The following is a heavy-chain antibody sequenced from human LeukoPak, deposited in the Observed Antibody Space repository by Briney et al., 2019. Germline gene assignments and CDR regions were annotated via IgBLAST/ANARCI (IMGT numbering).Heavy chain of an antibody. V-gene: IGHV3-23*01. D-gene: IGHD5-12*01. CDR1: GFTFSNYA. CDR3: AKRTDASRYSGSDY. CDR2: ITDDGGNT. J-gene: IGHJ4*02. Sequence: QPGGSLRLSCAGFGFTFSNYAMSWARQAPGKGLEWVSVITDDGGNTEYADSVKGRFTISRDNSRNTLYLQMNSLRAEDSAVYFCAKRTDASRYSGSDYWGQGTLVTVSS.